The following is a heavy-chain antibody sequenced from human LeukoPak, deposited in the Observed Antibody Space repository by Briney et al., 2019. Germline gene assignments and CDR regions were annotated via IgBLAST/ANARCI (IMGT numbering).Heavy chain of an antibody. CDR3: ARDTLDFWSGHPEGY. Sequence: AETLSLTCTVSGGSISSSSYYWGWILQPPGKGLEWIGSIYYSGSTYYNPSLKSRVTISVDTSKNQFSLKLSSVTAADTAVYYCARDTLDFWSGHPEGYWGQGTLVTVSS. CDR1: GGSISSSSYY. J-gene: IGHJ4*02. V-gene: IGHV4-39*07. CDR2: IYYSGST. D-gene: IGHD3-3*01.